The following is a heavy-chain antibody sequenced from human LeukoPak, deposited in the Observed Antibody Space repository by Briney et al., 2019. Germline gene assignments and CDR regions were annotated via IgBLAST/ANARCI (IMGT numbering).Heavy chain of an antibody. CDR3: ARDIISEYSSSHSHFDL. V-gene: IGHV4-59*11. J-gene: IGHJ5*02. Sequence: SETLSLTCTVSGGSISSQYWSWIRQPPGKGLEWIGYIYYSGSTSYNPSLKSRVTISVDTSKNQFSLRLSSVTAADTAVYYCARDIISEYSSSHSHFDLWGQGTLVTVSS. CDR2: IYYSGST. CDR1: GGSISSQY. D-gene: IGHD6-6*01.